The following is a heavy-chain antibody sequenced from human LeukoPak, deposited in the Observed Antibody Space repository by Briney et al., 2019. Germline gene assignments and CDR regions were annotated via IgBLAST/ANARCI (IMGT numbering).Heavy chain of an antibody. CDR3: ARGVVAATLDY. CDR2: IGSSGGTI. J-gene: IGHJ4*02. V-gene: IGHV3-48*03. D-gene: IGHD2-15*01. Sequence: GGSLRLSCAASGFIFSGYEMNWGRQAPGKGLEWVSYIGSSGGTIYYADSVKGRFTISRDNAKNSLYLQMNSLRAEDTAVYYCARGVVAATLDYWGQGTLVTVSS. CDR1: GFIFSGYE.